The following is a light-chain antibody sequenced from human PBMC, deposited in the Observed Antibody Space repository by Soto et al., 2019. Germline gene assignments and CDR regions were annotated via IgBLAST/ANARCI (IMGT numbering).Light chain of an antibody. V-gene: IGLV2-14*01. CDR2: DVS. Sequence: QSALTQPASVSGSPGQSITISCTGTSSDVGAYNYVSWYQQYPGKAPKVMIYDVSNRPSGVSNRFSSSKSGNTASLTISGLQAEDEADYYCCSYTTSSTVVFGGGTKLTVL. CDR1: SSDVGAYNY. J-gene: IGLJ2*01. CDR3: CSYTTSSTVV.